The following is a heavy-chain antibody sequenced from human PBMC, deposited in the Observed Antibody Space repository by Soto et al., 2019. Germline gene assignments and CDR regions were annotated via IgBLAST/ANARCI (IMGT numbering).Heavy chain of an antibody. Sequence: ASVKVSCKASGYTLNSYGISWVRQAPGQGLEWMGWISAYNGNTNYAQKLQGRVTMTTDTSTSTAYMELRSLRSDDTAVYYCARGVGYYGSGSYYNADYYGMDVWGQGTTVTVSS. CDR1: GYTLNSYG. D-gene: IGHD3-10*01. V-gene: IGHV1-18*04. CDR2: ISAYNGNT. CDR3: ARGVGYYGSGSYYNADYYGMDV. J-gene: IGHJ6*02.